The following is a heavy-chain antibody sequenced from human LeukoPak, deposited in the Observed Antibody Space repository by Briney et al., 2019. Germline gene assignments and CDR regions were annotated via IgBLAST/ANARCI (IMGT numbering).Heavy chain of an antibody. J-gene: IGHJ4*02. CDR1: GYTFTGYY. CDR3: ATDYDSSGYYYYFDY. D-gene: IGHD3-22*01. V-gene: IGHV1-2*02. CDR2: INPNSGGT. Sequence: ASVKVSCKASGYTFTGYYMHWVRQAPGQGLEWMGWINPNSGGTNYAQKFQGRVTMTRDTSISTAYMELSRLRSDDTAVYYCATDYDSSGYYYYFDYWGQGTLATVSS.